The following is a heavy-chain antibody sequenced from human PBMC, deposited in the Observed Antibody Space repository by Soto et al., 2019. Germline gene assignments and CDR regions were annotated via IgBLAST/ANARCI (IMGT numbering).Heavy chain of an antibody. CDR3: AKGMEGWSGYYYYYYGMDV. V-gene: IGHV3-23*01. CDR2: ISGSGGST. Sequence: EVQLLESGGGLVQPGGSLRLSCAASGFTFSSYAMSWVRQAPGKGLEWVSAISGSGGSTYYADSVKGRFTISRDNSKNTLYLQMNSLRAEDTAVYYCAKGMEGWSGYYYYYYGMDVWGQGTTVTVSS. D-gene: IGHD3-3*01. J-gene: IGHJ6*02. CDR1: GFTFSSYA.